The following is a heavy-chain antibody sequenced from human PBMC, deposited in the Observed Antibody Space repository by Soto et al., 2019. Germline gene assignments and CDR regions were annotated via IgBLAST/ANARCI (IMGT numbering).Heavy chain of an antibody. CDR3: ARGIATGQIDP. CDR2: INPDNGNT. CDR1: VYTFTIYT. Sequence: ASVXVAFKACVYTFTIYTMKLFLQAPGQRLEWMGWINPDNGNTKSSQKFQDRVIITRDTSASTAYMDLSSMRSEDTAVYYCARGIATGQIDPCGQGTLV. J-gene: IGHJ5*02. D-gene: IGHD2-15*01. V-gene: IGHV1-3*01.